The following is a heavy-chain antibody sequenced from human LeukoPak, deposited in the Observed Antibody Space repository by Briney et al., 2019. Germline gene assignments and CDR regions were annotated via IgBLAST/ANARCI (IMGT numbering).Heavy chain of an antibody. CDR3: ARLSGYCSSASCYTGSNYMDV. CDR2: IYHSGST. V-gene: IGHV4-30-2*01. Sequence: SQTLSLTCAVSGGSISSGGYSWSWIRQPPGKGLEWIGYIYHSGSTYYNPSLKSRVTISVDRSKNQFSLKLSSVTAADTAVYYCARLSGYCSSASCYTGSNYMDVWGKGTTVTVSS. J-gene: IGHJ6*03. CDR1: GGSISSGGYS. D-gene: IGHD2-2*02.